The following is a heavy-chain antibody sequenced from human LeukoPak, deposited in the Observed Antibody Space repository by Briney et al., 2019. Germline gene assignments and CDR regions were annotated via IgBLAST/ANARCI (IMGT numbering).Heavy chain of an antibody. CDR1: GGSINSYY. CDR3: ARDRDSSGLRDFDL. J-gene: IGHJ2*01. D-gene: IGHD3-22*01. Sequence: PSETLSLTCTVSGGSINSYYWSWIRQPPGKGLEWIGYFYYSGNTNYNPSLKSRVSISIDTSKNQLSLQLSSVTAADTAVYYCARDRDSSGLRDFDLWGRGTLATVSA. V-gene: IGHV4-59*01. CDR2: FYYSGNT.